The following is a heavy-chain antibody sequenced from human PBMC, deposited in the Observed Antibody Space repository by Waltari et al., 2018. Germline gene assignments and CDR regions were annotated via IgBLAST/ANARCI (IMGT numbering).Heavy chain of an antibody. J-gene: IGHJ6*03. CDR3: AREGNLNYYYYYMDV. V-gene: IGHV3-74*01. CDR2: INSDGSST. Sequence: EVQLVESGGGLVQPGGSLRLSCAASGFTFSSYWMHWVRQAPGKGLVWVSRINSDGSSTSYADSVKGRFTISRDNAKNTLYLQMNSLRAEDTAVYYCAREGNLNYYYYYMDVWGKGTTVTISS. CDR1: GFTFSSYW.